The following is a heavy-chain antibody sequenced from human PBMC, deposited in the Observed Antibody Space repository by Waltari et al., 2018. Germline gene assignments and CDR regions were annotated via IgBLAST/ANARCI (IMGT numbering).Heavy chain of an antibody. CDR3: ARGADSNYAFVIDY. J-gene: IGHJ4*02. Sequence: QVQLVQSGAEVKKPGASVKVSCKASGYTFTSYYMHWVRQAPGQGLEWMGWINPNGVGTNYAQMFQGRVTMTRDTSISTAYMELSRLRSDDTAVYYCARGADSNYAFVIDYWGQGTLVTVSS. CDR2: INPNGVGT. D-gene: IGHD4-4*01. CDR1: GYTFTSYY. V-gene: IGHV1-2*02.